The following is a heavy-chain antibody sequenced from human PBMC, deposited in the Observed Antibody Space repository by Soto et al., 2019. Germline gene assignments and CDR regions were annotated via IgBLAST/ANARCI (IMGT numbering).Heavy chain of an antibody. CDR1: GGSFSGYY. J-gene: IGHJ5*02. V-gene: IGHV4-34*01. CDR2: NNHSGST. Sequence: SETLSLTCAVYGGSFSGYYWSWIRQPPGKGLEWIGENNHSGSTNYNPSLESRVTISVDTSKNQFSLKLSSVTAADTAVYYCARGAIVLMVYAIQGHNWFDPWGQGTLVTVSS. CDR3: ARGAIVLMVYAIQGHNWFDP. D-gene: IGHD2-8*01.